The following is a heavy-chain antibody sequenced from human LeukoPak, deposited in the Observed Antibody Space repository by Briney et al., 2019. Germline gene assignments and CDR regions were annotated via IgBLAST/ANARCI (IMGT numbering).Heavy chain of an antibody. J-gene: IGHJ4*02. D-gene: IGHD3-22*01. CDR3: AKGTYYYDSSGLFDY. CDR1: GFTFDDYA. V-gene: IGHV3-9*01. CDR2: ISWNSGSI. Sequence: GGSLRLSCAASGFTFDDYAMYWVRQAPGKGLEWVSGISWNSGSIGYADSVKGRFTISRDNAKNSLYLQMNSLRAEDTALYYCAKGTYYYDSSGLFDYWGQGTLVTVSS.